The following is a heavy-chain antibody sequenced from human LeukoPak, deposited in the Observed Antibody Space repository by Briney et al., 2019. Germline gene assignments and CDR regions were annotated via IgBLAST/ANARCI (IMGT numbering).Heavy chain of an antibody. CDR2: IYHSGST. D-gene: IGHD3-16*02. Sequence: SETLSLTCAVSGYSISSGYYWGWIRQPPGKGLEWIGSIYHSGSTYYNPSLKSRVTISVDTSKNQFSLKLSSVTAADTAVYYCASRIMITFGGVIAFDYWGQGTLVTVSS. J-gene: IGHJ4*02. CDR1: GYSISSGYY. V-gene: IGHV4-38-2*01. CDR3: ASRIMITFGGVIAFDY.